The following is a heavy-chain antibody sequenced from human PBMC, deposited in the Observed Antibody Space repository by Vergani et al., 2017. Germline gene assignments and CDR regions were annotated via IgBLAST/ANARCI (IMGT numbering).Heavy chain of an antibody. V-gene: IGHV1-18*01. J-gene: IGHJ6*03. D-gene: IGHD3-22*01. CDR1: GYTFTSYG. Sequence: QVQLVQSGAEVKKPGASVKVSCKASGYTFTSYGISWVRQAPGQGLEWMGWISAYNGNTNYAQKLQGRVTMTTDTSTSTAYMELRSLRSDDTAVYYCARDEPYDDSSNNYYYYMDVWGKGTTVTVSS. CDR3: ARDEPYDDSSNNYYYYMDV. CDR2: ISAYNGNT.